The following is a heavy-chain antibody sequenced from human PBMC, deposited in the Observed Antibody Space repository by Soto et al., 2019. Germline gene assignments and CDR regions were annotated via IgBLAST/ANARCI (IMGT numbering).Heavy chain of an antibody. CDR1: GFTFSSYG. J-gene: IGHJ6*02. V-gene: IGHV3-33*01. D-gene: IGHD6-19*01. Sequence: PGGSLRLSCAASGFTFSSYGMHWVRQAPGKGLEWVAVIWYDGSNKYYADSVKGRFTISRDNSKNTLYLQMNSLRAEDTAVYYCARVGPRGLVKLSYGMDVWGQGTTVTSP. CDR2: IWYDGSNK. CDR3: ARVGPRGLVKLSYGMDV.